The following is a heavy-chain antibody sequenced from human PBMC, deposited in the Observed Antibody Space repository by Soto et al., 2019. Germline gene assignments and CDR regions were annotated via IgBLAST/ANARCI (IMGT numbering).Heavy chain of an antibody. V-gene: IGHV1-69*01. CDR3: ASSAGLDHLLNYYGLNV. D-gene: IGHD6-13*01. J-gene: IGHJ6*02. CDR1: GGTFTSTA. Sequence: QVLLVQSSAEVKKPGSSVKVSCKASGGTFTSTAFSWVRQAPGQGLEWMGGISPVLGTPNYAQKFQARLTVTADASTTTVHMELSSLRSDDTAVYYCASSAGLDHLLNYYGLNVWGQGTTVTV. CDR2: ISPVLGTP.